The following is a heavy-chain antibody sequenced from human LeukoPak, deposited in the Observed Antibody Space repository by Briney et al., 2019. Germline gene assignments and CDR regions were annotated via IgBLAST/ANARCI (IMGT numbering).Heavy chain of an antibody. CDR2: ISSSGST. Sequence: TSQTLSLTCTVSGDSISSDDYHWSWIRQPAGKGREWNGRISSSGSTNYNPSLKSRVTISVDTYKNHFSLKLSSVTAADTAVYFCARGPYSYGSSGAFDIWGQGTMVTVSS. V-gene: IGHV4-61*02. D-gene: IGHD3-10*01. J-gene: IGHJ3*02. CDR3: ARGPYSYGSSGAFDI. CDR1: GDSISSDDYH.